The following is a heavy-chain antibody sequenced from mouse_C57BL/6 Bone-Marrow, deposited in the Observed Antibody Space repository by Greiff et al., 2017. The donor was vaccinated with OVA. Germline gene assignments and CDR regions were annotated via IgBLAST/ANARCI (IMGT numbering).Heavy chain of an antibody. J-gene: IGHJ2*01. CDR2: IYPGSGNT. CDR3: SSGDYDLYY. D-gene: IGHD2-13*01. CDR1: GYTFTSYW. Sequence: QVQLQQPGPELVKPGASVKMSCKASGYTFTSYWITWVKQRPGQGLEWIGDIYPGSGNTNYNEKFKSKATLTVDTTSSTAYIQHSSLTSEDSAVYDVSSGDYDLYYWGQGTTVTGST. V-gene: IGHV1-55*01.